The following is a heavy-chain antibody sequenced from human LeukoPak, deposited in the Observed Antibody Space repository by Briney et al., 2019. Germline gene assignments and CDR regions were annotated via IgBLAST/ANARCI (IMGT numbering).Heavy chain of an antibody. CDR2: IYSGGTT. V-gene: IGHV3-NL1*01. J-gene: IGHJ4*02. CDR3: ASMGASPLV. Sequence: GGSLRLSCAASGFTFSSYGMHWVRQAPGKGLEWVSAIYSGGTTYYADSVKGRFTISRDNSKNTLYLQMNRLRAEDTAVYYCASMGASPLVGGQGSLVTVSS. CDR1: GFTFSSYG. D-gene: IGHD1-26*01.